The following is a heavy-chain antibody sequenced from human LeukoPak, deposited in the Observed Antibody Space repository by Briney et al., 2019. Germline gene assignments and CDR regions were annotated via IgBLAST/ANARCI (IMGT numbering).Heavy chain of an antibody. V-gene: IGHV4-39*01. Sequence: SETLSLTCTVSGGSISSSRYYWGWIRQPPGKGLEWLGSIYYTGSTYYNPSLKSRVTISVDTSKKLFSLKLSSVTAADTAVYHCATHAGVASFDHWGQGTLVTVSS. J-gene: IGHJ4*02. CDR1: GGSISSSRYY. D-gene: IGHD2-15*01. CDR3: ATHAGVASFDH. CDR2: IYYTGST.